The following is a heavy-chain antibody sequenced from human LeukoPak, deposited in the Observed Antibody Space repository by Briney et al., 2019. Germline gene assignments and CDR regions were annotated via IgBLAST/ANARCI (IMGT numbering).Heavy chain of an antibody. D-gene: IGHD6-19*01. J-gene: IGHJ4*02. Sequence: PGGSLRLSCAASGFTVSGNCMSWVRQAPGKGLEWVSVIYSGASTYYADSVKGRFTISRDNSKNTLYLQMKSLRAEDTAVYYCARERNLEIAVAGTIFDYWGQGTLVTVSS. CDR3: ARERNLEIAVAGTIFDY. CDR2: IYSGAST. CDR1: GFTVSGNC. V-gene: IGHV3-66*01.